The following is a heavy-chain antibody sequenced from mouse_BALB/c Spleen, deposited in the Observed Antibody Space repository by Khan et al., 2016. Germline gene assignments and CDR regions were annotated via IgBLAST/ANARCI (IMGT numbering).Heavy chain of an antibody. J-gene: IGHJ3*01. CDR2: ILPGSGST. V-gene: IGHV1-9*01. CDR1: GYTFSSYW. CDR3: ARVPTFAY. Sequence: QVQLPQSGAELMKPGASVKISCKATGYTFSSYWIEWVKQRPGHGLEWIGEILPGSGSTNYNEKFKGKATFTADTSSNPAYMQLSSLTSEDSAVYYCARVPTFAYWGQGTLVTVSA.